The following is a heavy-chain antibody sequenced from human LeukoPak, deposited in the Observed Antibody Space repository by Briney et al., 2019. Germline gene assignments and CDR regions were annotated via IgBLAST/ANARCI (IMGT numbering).Heavy chain of an antibody. J-gene: IGHJ5*02. CDR2: IYSTGSA. V-gene: IGHV4-4*07. CDR3: ARVADYGDYVGGDWIDP. D-gene: IGHD4-17*01. CDR1: GGSISSYY. Sequence: PSETLSLTCTVSGGSISSYYWSWIRQPAGKGLEWIGRIYSTGSANYNPSLKSRVTMSVDTSANQFSLKLSSVTAADTAVYYCARVADYGDYVGGDWIDPWGQGTLVTVSS.